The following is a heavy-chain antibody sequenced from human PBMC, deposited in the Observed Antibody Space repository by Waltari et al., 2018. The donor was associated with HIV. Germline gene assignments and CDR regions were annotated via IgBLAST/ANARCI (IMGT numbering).Heavy chain of an antibody. J-gene: IGHJ4*02. CDR2: IHSPGRT. D-gene: IGHD2-15*01. V-gene: IGHV4-59*01. Sequence: QLQLRESGPRLVKPLETLAPNCSVSGGSIITYPRNWYRQPPGQGLEWIGYIHSPGRTNYNPSLKSRVTISVDTSKTVFSLQLKSVTAADTAIYYCARGIFGGNPGYWGRGTLITVS. CDR1: GGSIITYP. CDR3: ARGIFGGNPGY.